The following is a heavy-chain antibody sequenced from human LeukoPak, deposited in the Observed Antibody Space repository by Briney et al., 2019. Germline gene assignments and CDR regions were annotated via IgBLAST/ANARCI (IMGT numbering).Heavy chain of an antibody. CDR3: AGTLRRRPDY. CDR1: GFTFSSYC. Sequence: GGSLRLSCAASGFTFSSYCMSWVRQAPGKGLEWVANIKQDGSEKYYVDSVKGRFTISRDNAKNSLYLQMNSLRAEDTAVYYCAGTLRRRPDYWGQGTLVTVSS. CDR2: IKQDGSEK. J-gene: IGHJ4*02. V-gene: IGHV3-7*01. D-gene: IGHD3-16*01.